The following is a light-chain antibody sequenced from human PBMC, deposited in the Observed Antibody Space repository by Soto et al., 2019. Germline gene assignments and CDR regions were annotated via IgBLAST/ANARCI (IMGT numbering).Light chain of an antibody. Sequence: DIQMTQSPCTLSASVGDRVTITCRTSQSISSWLAWYQQKPGKAPKLLIYKASSLESGVPSRFSGSGSGTEFTLTISSLQPDDFATYYCQQYNSSPTFGQGIKVEIK. CDR1: QSISSW. CDR2: KAS. CDR3: QQYNSSPT. J-gene: IGKJ1*01. V-gene: IGKV1-5*03.